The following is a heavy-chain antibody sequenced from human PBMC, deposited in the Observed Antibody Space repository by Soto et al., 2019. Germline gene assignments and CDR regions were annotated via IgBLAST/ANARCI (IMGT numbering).Heavy chain of an antibody. Sequence: EVQLVESGGGLVKPGGSLRLSCAASGFTFSSYSMNWVRQAPGKGLEWVSSISSSGSTIYYADSVKGRFTISRDNAKNSLYLQMNSLRAEDTAVYYCAREILGYCSSTSCYPAYYYYGMDVWGQGTTVTVSS. CDR2: ISSSGSTI. J-gene: IGHJ6*02. D-gene: IGHD2-2*01. CDR1: GFTFSSYS. V-gene: IGHV3-21*01. CDR3: AREILGYCSSTSCYPAYYYYGMDV.